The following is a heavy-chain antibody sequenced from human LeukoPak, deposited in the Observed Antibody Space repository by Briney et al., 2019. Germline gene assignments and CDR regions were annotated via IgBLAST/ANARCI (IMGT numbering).Heavy chain of an antibody. V-gene: IGHV4-59*01. J-gene: IGHJ6*02. CDR2: IYYSGST. D-gene: IGHD4-17*01. CDR1: SGSISSYY. CDR3: ARDTVYYGMDV. Sequence: PSETLSLTCTVSSGSISSYYWSWIRQPPGKGLEWIGYIYYSGSTNYNPSLKSRVPISVDTSKNQFSLKLSSVTAADTAVYYCARDTVYYGMDVWGQGTTVTVSS.